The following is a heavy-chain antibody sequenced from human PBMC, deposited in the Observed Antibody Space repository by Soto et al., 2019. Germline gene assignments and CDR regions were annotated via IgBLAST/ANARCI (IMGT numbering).Heavy chain of an antibody. V-gene: IGHV4-59*08. J-gene: IGHJ6*02. D-gene: IGHD1-1*01. CDR2: VYNTGGT. Sequence: SETLSLTCTISSGPDRSHNWGWIRQPPGRGLAWIGYVYNTGGTSYNPSLRSRGTISSDLSTNQISLTLTSVTAPDTAVYYCVKQGIRNQHGLVDVWGQGTTVTVS. CDR1: SGPDRSHN. CDR3: VKQGIRNQHGLVDV.